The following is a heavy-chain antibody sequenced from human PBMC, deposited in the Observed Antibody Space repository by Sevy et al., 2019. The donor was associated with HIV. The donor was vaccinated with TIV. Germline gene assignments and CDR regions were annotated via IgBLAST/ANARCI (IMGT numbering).Heavy chain of an antibody. CDR2: ISAYNGST. CDR1: GYTFNSYT. J-gene: IGHJ4*02. V-gene: IGHV1-18*01. D-gene: IGHD1-7*01. CDR3: ARVGDWNFQYHY. Sequence: ASVKVSCKASGYTFNSYTINWVRQAPGQGLEWMGWISAYNGSTNYAQNFQGRVTMTTDTSTSTAYMELRSLRSDDTAVYYCARVGDWNFQYHYWGQGTLVTVSS.